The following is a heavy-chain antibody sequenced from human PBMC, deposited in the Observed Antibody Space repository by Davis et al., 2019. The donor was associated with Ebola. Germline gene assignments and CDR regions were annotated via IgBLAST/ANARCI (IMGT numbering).Heavy chain of an antibody. D-gene: IGHD1-1*01. Sequence: GGSLRLSCAASGFTFYRYEMNWVRQAPGKGLEWVSYISGSATSTFYADSVRGRFTISRDNAKNSLHLQMDGLRVEDTAVYYCARPDRSIKTTPGYWGQGTLVTVSS. CDR2: ISGSATST. J-gene: IGHJ4*02. V-gene: IGHV3-48*03. CDR3: ARPDRSIKTTPGY. CDR1: GFTFYRYE.